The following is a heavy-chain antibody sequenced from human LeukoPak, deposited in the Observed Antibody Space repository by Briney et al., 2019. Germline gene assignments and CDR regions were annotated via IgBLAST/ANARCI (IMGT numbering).Heavy chain of an antibody. CDR1: GGSISSYY. CDR3: ARHAYYYDRSGSYEAFDI. Sequence: PSETLSLTCTVSGGSISSYYWSWIRQPPGKGLEWIGSMYYSGSTNYKPSLRSRVTISVDTSKDQFSLKLSSVTAADTAVYYCARHAYYYDRSGSYEAFDIWGQGTMVTVSS. V-gene: IGHV4-59*08. D-gene: IGHD3-22*01. J-gene: IGHJ3*02. CDR2: MYYSGST.